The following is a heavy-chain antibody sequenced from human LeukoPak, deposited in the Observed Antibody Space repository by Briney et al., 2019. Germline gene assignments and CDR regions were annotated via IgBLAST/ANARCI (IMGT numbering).Heavy chain of an antibody. Sequence: PSQTLSLTCTVSSGSISSGGYYWSWIRQHPGKGLEWIGYIYCSGSTYYNPSLKSRVTISVDTSKNQFSLKLSSVTAADTAVYYCARGGSIYYYYGMDVWGQGTTVTVSS. J-gene: IGHJ6*02. CDR1: SGSISSGGYY. V-gene: IGHV4-31*03. D-gene: IGHD2/OR15-2a*01. CDR3: ARGGSIYYYYGMDV. CDR2: IYCSGST.